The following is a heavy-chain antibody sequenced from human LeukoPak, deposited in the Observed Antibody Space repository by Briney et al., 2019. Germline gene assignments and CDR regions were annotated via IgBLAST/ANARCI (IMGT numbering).Heavy chain of an antibody. D-gene: IGHD6-13*01. Sequence: GGSLRLSCAASGFTFSSYWMSWVRQAPGKGLEWVANIKQDGSEKYYVDSVKGRFTISRDNAKNSLYLQMNSLRAEDTAAYYCARDSSSWYDAFDIWGQGTMVTVSS. CDR2: IKQDGSEK. J-gene: IGHJ3*02. CDR1: GFTFSSYW. V-gene: IGHV3-7*01. CDR3: ARDSSSWYDAFDI.